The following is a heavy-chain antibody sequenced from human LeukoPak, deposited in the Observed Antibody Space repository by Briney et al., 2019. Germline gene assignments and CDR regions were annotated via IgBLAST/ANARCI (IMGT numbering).Heavy chain of an antibody. CDR2: ISSSSSYI. CDR3: ARGKYCGGDCYSDDAFDI. J-gene: IGHJ3*02. CDR1: GFTFSSYS. D-gene: IGHD2-21*02. V-gene: IGHV3-21*01. Sequence: GGSLRLSRAASGFTFSSYSMNWVRQAPGKGLEWVSSISSSSSYIYYADSVKGRFTISRDNAKNLLYLQMNSLRAEDTAVYYCARGKYCGGDCYSDDAFDIWGQGTMVTVSS.